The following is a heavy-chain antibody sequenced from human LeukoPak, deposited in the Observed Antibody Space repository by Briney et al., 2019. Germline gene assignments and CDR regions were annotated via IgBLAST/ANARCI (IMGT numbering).Heavy chain of an antibody. D-gene: IGHD6-19*01. CDR1: GGTFSRFT. CDR2: VTPIFGTA. Sequence: GASVKVSCKASGGTFSRFTISWVRQAPGQGFEWMGGVTPIFGTANYAQKFQGRVTITADESTSTAYMELSSLRSEDTAVYYCASGSGWPHDAFDIWGQGTMVTVSS. V-gene: IGHV1-69*13. J-gene: IGHJ3*02. CDR3: ASGSGWPHDAFDI.